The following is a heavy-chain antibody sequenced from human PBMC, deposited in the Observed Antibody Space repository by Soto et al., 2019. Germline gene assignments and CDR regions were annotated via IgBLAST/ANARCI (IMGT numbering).Heavy chain of an antibody. J-gene: IGHJ4*02. CDR2: MNPNSGNT. CDR1: GYTFTSYD. CDR3: ARGVVVVAATPIVPDY. Sequence: QVQLVQSGAGVKKPGASVKVSCKASGYTFTSYDINWVRQATGQGLEWMGWMNPNSGNTGYAQKFQGRVTMTRNTSISTAYMELSSLRSEDTAVYYCARGVVVVAATPIVPDYWGQGTLVTVSS. V-gene: IGHV1-8*01. D-gene: IGHD2-15*01.